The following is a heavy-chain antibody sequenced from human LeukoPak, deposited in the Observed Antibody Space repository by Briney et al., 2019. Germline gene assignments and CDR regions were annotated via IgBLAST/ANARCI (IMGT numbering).Heavy chain of an antibody. V-gene: IGHV3-7*03. CDR2: IKQDGSEK. CDR1: GSTFSSYW. J-gene: IGHJ4*02. Sequence: PGGSLRLSCAASGSTFSSYWMSWVRQAPGKGLEWVANIKQDGSEKYYVDSVKGRFTISRDNAKNSLYLQMNSLRAEDTAVYYCARAFYGDYYFDYWGQGTLVTVSS. D-gene: IGHD4-17*01. CDR3: ARAFYGDYYFDY.